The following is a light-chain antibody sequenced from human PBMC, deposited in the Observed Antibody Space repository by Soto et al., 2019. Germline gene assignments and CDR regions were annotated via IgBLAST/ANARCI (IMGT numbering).Light chain of an antibody. J-gene: IGKJ1*01. CDR3: QQYNNWPRGT. CDR2: GAS. Sequence: EIVMSQAPATLSVSPVERATLSCRASQSVSSNLAWYQQKPGQASRLLIYGASTRATGIPARFSGSGSGTEFTLTISSLQSEDFAVYYCQQYNNWPRGTFGQGTKV. V-gene: IGKV3-15*01. CDR1: QSVSSN.